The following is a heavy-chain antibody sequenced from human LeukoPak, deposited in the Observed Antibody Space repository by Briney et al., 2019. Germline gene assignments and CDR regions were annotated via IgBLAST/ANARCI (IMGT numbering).Heavy chain of an antibody. J-gene: IGHJ1*01. Sequence: GASVKVSCKASGYTFTSYDINWVRQAARQGPEWMGWMNPNSGNTVYAQKFQGRVTMTRNTSISTAYMELSSLRSEDTAVYYCARGNYGKFQHWGQGTLVTVSS. D-gene: IGHD3-10*01. V-gene: IGHV1-8*01. CDR1: GYTFTSYD. CDR2: MNPNSGNT. CDR3: ARGNYGKFQH.